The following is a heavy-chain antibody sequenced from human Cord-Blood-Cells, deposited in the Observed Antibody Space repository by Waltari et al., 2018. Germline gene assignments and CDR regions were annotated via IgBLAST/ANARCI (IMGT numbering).Heavy chain of an antibody. CDR1: GGSFSGYY. V-gene: IGHV4-34*01. Sequence: QVQLQQWGAGLCKPSETLSPTCAVHGGSFSGYYWSWTRRPPGKGLEWIGEINHSGSTNYNPSLKSRVTISVDTSKNQFSLKLSSVTAADTAVYYCARRAFYYYDSSGYYYWGQGTLVTVS. CDR2: INHSGST. J-gene: IGHJ4*02. CDR3: ARRAFYYYDSSGYYY. D-gene: IGHD3-22*01.